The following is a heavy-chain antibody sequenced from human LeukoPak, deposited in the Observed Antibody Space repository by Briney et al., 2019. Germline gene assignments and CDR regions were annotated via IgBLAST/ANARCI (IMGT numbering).Heavy chain of an antibody. D-gene: IGHD4-11*01. Sequence: SETLSLTCAVYGGSFSGYYWSWIRQPPGKGLEWIGYIYYSGSTNYNPSLKSRVTISVDTSKNQFSLKLSSVTAADTAVYYCARDSNYLDAFDIWGQGTMVTVSS. CDR1: GGSFSGYY. V-gene: IGHV4-59*01. J-gene: IGHJ3*02. CDR2: IYYSGST. CDR3: ARDSNYLDAFDI.